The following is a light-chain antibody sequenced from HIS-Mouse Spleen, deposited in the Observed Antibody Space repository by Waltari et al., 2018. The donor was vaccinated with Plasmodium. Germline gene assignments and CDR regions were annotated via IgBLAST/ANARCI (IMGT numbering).Light chain of an antibody. CDR3: CSYAGSSTYVV. J-gene: IGLJ2*01. CDR1: SSDVGSYNL. V-gene: IGLV2-23*01. CDR2: EGS. Sequence: QSALTQPASVAGSPGQSITISCTGTSSDVGSYNLVSWYQQHPGKPRKLEIYEGSKRPSRVPNRFSCSKSGKTAYLTISVLQAEDDADYYCCSYAGSSTYVVFGGGTKLTVL.